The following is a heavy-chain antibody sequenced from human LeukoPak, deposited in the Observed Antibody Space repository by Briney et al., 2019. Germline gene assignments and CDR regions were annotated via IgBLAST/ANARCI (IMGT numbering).Heavy chain of an antibody. CDR2: IYYSGST. CDR1: GGSISSYY. D-gene: IGHD5-18*01. V-gene: IGHV4-59*01. CDR3: AGTAMVELIDY. Sequence: SETLSLTCTVSGGSISSYYWSWIRQPPGKGLEWIGYIYYSGSTNYNPSLKSRVTISVDTSKNQFSLKLSSVTVADTAVYYCAGTAMVELIDYWGQGTLVTVSS. J-gene: IGHJ4*02.